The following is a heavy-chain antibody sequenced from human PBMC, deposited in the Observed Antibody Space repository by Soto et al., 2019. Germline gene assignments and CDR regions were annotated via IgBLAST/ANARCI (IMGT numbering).Heavy chain of an antibody. V-gene: IGHV3-64*01. CDR3: ARRGYGSRWPNVYMDV. J-gene: IGHJ6*03. CDR2: ISNNGAHT. D-gene: IGHD6-13*01. Sequence: EAQLVESGGGLVQPGGSLRLSCAASGFTFSNYEMHWVRQAPGKGLEYVSGISNNGAHTDYAKSGTGRFTISRDNSENTLYHQMGSLRAEDMALYYCARRGYGSRWPNVYMDVWGKGTTVTVSS. CDR1: GFTFSNYE.